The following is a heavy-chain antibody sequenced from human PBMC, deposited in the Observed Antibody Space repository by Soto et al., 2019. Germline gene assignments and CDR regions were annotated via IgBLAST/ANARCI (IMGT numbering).Heavy chain of an antibody. D-gene: IGHD2-2*01. Sequence: GESLKISCKGSGYSFTSYWIGWVRQMPGKGLEWMGIIYPGDSDTRYSPAFQGQVTISADKSISTAYLQWSSLKASDTAMYYGARHYCSSTSCYPVYYYYYGMDVWGQGTTVTVSS. CDR1: GYSFTSYW. J-gene: IGHJ6*02. V-gene: IGHV5-51*01. CDR2: IYPGDSDT. CDR3: ARHYCSSTSCYPVYYYYYGMDV.